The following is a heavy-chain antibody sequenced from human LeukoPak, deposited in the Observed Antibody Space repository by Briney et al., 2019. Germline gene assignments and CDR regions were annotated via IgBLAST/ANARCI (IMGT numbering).Heavy chain of an antibody. CDR1: GGSISSSSYY. D-gene: IGHD2-2*01. V-gene: IGHV4-39*01. Sequence: SETLSLTCTVSGGSISSSSYYWGWIRQPPGRGLEWIGSIYYSGSTHYNPSPKSRVTISVDTSKNQFSLKLSSVTAADTAVYYCARRRVVPAAMPHFDYWGQGTLVTVSS. J-gene: IGHJ4*02. CDR3: ARRRVVPAAMPHFDY. CDR2: IYYSGST.